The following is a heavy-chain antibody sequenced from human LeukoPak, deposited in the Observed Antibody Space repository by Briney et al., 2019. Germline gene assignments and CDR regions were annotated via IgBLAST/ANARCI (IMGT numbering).Heavy chain of an antibody. V-gene: IGHV4-39*07. CDR1: GGSISNSNYY. J-gene: IGHJ4*02. CDR2: IYYSGST. CDR3: ARSGSGYLRYYFDY. Sequence: SETLSLTCTVSGGSISNSNYYWDWIRQPPGKGLEWIGSIYYSGSTYYNPSLKSRVTISVDTSKNQFSLKLRSVTAADTAVYYCARSGSGYLRYYFDYWGQGTLVTVSS. D-gene: IGHD5-12*01.